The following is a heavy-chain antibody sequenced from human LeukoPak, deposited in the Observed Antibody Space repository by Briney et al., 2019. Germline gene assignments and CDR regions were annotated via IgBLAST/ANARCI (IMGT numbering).Heavy chain of an antibody. CDR1: GFTFSSYS. CDR3: XXXXXXXXFXSGYPPYGMDV. J-gene: IGHJ6*02. CDR2: ISSSSSYI. V-gene: IGHV3-21*01. D-gene: IGHD3-3*01. Sequence: GGSLRLSCAASGFTFSSYSMNWVRQAPGKGLEWVSSISSSSSYIYYADSVKGRFTISRDNAKNSLYLQMNSLRAEDTAVYYCXXXXXXXXFXSGYPPYGMDVWGQGTTVTVSS.